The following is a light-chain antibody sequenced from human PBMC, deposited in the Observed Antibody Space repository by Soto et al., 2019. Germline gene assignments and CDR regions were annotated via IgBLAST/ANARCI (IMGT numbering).Light chain of an antibody. J-gene: IGKJ5*01. Sequence: DIQMTQSAPSLSAPVGDRVTITCQASHDITRYLNWYQRKPGKAPKLLIYDVSNLETGVPSRFSGSGSGTEFTFTISSLQPEDIATYYCQQYDNLPYTFGQGTRLEIK. CDR2: DVS. CDR1: HDITRY. CDR3: QQYDNLPYT. V-gene: IGKV1-33*01.